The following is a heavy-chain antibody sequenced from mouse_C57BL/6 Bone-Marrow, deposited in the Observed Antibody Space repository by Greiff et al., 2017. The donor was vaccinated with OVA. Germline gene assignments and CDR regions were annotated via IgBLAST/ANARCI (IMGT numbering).Heavy chain of an antibody. D-gene: IGHD2-3*01. CDR1: GYTFTSYW. CDR2: IYPGNSDT. CDR3: TRWWLLDYYAMDY. V-gene: IGHV1-5*01. Sequence: EVQLQQSGTVPARPGASVKMSCKTSGYTFTSYWMHWVKQRPGQGLEWIGAIYPGNSDTSYNQKFKGKAKLTAVTSASTAYMERSSLTNEDSAVYYCTRWWLLDYYAMDYWGQGTSVTVSS. J-gene: IGHJ4*01.